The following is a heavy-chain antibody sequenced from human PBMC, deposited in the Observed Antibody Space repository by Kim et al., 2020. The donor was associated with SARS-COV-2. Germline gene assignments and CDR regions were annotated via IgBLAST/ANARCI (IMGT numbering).Heavy chain of an antibody. D-gene: IGHD3-22*01. V-gene: IGHV3-53*01. Sequence: GGSLRLSCAASGFTVNTNHMSWVRQAPGKGLEWVSVIYSGDSTYYADSVKGRFTISRDNSKNTLYLQMNSLRAEDTAVYYCARAVDRYYYDSSDYFPDAFDIWGQGTMVTVSS. CDR3: ARAVDRYYYDSSDYFPDAFDI. CDR2: IYSGDST. CDR1: GFTVNTNH. J-gene: IGHJ3*02.